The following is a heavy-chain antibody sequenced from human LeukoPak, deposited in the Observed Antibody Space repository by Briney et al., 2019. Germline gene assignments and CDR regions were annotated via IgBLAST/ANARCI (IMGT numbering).Heavy chain of an antibody. D-gene: IGHD1-26*01. CDR2: ISYIGSP. CDR1: GGSITSTSYY. Sequence: PETLSLTCTVSGGSITSTSYYWAWIRQPPGKGLEWIGTISYIGSPYYNPSLKSRVTISVDTSKNQFSLKVTSVTAADTAVYYCASGKELAFFLGDWGQGTLVAVSS. J-gene: IGHJ4*02. V-gene: IGHV4-39*01. CDR3: ASGKELAFFLGD.